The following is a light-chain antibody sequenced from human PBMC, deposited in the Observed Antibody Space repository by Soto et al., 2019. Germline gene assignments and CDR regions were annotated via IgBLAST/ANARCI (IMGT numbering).Light chain of an antibody. CDR3: ATWDDSLNGFYV. Sequence: HSVLTQPPSASGTPGQGVTISCSGSTSNIGSNYVYWYQQLPGTAPKLLIYRNNQRPSGVPDRFPGSKSGTSASLAISGLRSDDEADYFCATWDDSLNGFYVFGTGTRSPS. CDR2: RNN. CDR1: TSNIGSNY. V-gene: IGLV1-47*01. J-gene: IGLJ1*01.